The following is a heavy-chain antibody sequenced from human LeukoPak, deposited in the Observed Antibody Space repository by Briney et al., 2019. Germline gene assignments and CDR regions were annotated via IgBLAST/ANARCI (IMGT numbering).Heavy chain of an antibody. Sequence: PSETLSLTCTVSGGSISSYYWSWIRQPPGKGLEWIGYVYYTGSTNYNPSLKSRVTISVDTSKNHFSLELSSVTAADTAVYYCARGSQRITVFGVVTDYWGQGPLVTVSS. J-gene: IGHJ4*02. D-gene: IGHD3-3*01. CDR2: VYYTGST. CDR3: ARGSQRITVFGVVTDY. V-gene: IGHV4-59*01. CDR1: GGSISSYY.